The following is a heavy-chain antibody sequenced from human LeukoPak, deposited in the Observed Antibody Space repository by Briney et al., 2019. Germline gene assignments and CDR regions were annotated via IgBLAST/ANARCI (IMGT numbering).Heavy chain of an antibody. Sequence: GGSLTLSWAASGFTFSNAWLSWVRQAPGNGLEWVGRIKTKTDGRTKDYAAPVTGRFTISRDDSKNTLYLQMNSLKTEDTAVYYCTTDRYGNAFDIWGQGTMVTVSS. D-gene: IGHD3-16*02. V-gene: IGHV3-15*01. CDR1: GFTFSNAW. J-gene: IGHJ3*02. CDR3: TTDRYGNAFDI. CDR2: IKTKTDGRTK.